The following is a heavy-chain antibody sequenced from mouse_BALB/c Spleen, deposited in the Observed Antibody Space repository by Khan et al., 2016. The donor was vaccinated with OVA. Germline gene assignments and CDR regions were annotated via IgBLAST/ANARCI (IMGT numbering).Heavy chain of an antibody. CDR2: INPSDGDT. D-gene: IGHD2-1*01. Sequence: VQPQESGAELVKPGASVKLSCKASGYTFTSYYMYWVKQRPGQGLEWIGEINPSDGDTNFNEKFKSKATLTVDKSSSTVYMQLSSLTSEDSAVYYCTRSGYGTFAYWGQGTLVTVSA. CDR1: GYTFTSYY. J-gene: IGHJ3*01. V-gene: IGHV1S81*02. CDR3: TRSGYGTFAY.